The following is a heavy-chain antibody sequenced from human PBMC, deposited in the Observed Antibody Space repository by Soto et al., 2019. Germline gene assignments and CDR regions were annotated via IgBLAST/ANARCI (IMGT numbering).Heavy chain of an antibody. CDR2: IKGDESTK. J-gene: IGHJ6*03. D-gene: IGHD6-13*01. Sequence: EVQLLESGGGLVQPGGSLRLSCAASGFTFTDFWIHWVRQIPGKGLEWVSRIKGDESTKNYADSVRGRFTISRDNAKNTVYLQMDGLRAEDTAVYYCTRGAKGGYYVDGWGKGTPVTVSS. CDR3: TRGAKGGYYVDG. V-gene: IGHV3-74*01. CDR1: GFTFTDFW.